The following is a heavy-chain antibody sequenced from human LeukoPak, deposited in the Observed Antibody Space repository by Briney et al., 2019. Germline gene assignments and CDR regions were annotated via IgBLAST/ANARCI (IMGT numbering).Heavy chain of an antibody. Sequence: GGSLRLSCAASGFTFSSYSMNWVRQAPGKGLEWVSSISSGSSYIYYADSVKGRFTISRDNAKNSLYLQMNSLRAEDTAVYYCARFSGGQYYFDYWGQGTLVTVSS. CDR1: GFTFSSYS. J-gene: IGHJ4*02. CDR2: ISSGSSYI. V-gene: IGHV3-21*01. CDR3: ARFSGGQYYFDY. D-gene: IGHD1-26*01.